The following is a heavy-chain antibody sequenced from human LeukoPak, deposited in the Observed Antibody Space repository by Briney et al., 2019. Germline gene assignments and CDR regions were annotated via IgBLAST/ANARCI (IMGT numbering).Heavy chain of an antibody. CDR2: ISWSSGSI. Sequence: HSGRSLRLSCAASGFTFDDYAMHWVRQAPGKGLEWVSGISWSSGSIGYADSVKGRFTISRDNAKNSLYLQMNSLRAEDTALYYCAKDDGAGSHDYWGQGTLVTVSS. D-gene: IGHD3-10*01. CDR3: AKDDGAGSHDY. V-gene: IGHV3-9*01. CDR1: GFTFDDYA. J-gene: IGHJ4*02.